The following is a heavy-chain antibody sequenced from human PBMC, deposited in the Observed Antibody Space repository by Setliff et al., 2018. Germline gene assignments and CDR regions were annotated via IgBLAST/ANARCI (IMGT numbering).Heavy chain of an antibody. D-gene: IGHD3-16*02. J-gene: IGHJ3*02. CDR3: ARDGITFGGVIADRGAFDI. Sequence: PSETLSLTCAVSGGSISSGGYSWSWIRQPPGKGLEWIGYTYHSGSTYYNPSLKSRVTISVDRSKNQFSLKLSSVTAADTAVYYCARDGITFGGVIADRGAFDIWGQGTMVTVSS. CDR2: TYHSGST. V-gene: IGHV4-30-2*01. CDR1: GGSISSGGYS.